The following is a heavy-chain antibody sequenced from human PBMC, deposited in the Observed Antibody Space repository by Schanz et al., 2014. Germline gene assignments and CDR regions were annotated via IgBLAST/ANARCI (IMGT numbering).Heavy chain of an antibody. Sequence: GQLAESGGGLVQPGGSLRLSCAVSGFTVSSNHMSWVRQAPGKGLEWVAAMSYDGSIKYYGDSVKGRFTISRDNSKNTLYLHMNTLRSEDTAVYYCASPSGYSDYGTYFDFWGQGTLVTVSS. V-gene: IGHV3-30*03. CDR1: GFTVSSNH. J-gene: IGHJ4*02. CDR2: MSYDGSIK. D-gene: IGHD5-12*01. CDR3: ASPSGYSDYGTYFDF.